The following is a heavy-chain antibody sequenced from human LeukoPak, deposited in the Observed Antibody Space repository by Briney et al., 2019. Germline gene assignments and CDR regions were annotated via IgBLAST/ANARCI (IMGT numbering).Heavy chain of an antibody. CDR1: GFTFSDYY. CDR2: ISSSGSTI. CDR3: ASSITMVRGVTPTDY. V-gene: IGHV3-11*04. Sequence: GGSLRLSCAASGFTFSDYYMSWIRQAPGKGLEWVSYISSSGSTIYYADSVKGRFTISRDNAKNSLYLQMNSLRAEDTAVYYCASSITMVRGVTPTDYWGQGTLVTVSS. J-gene: IGHJ4*02. D-gene: IGHD3-10*01.